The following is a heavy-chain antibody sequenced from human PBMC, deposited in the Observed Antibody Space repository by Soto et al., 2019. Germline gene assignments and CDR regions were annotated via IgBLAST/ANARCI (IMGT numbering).Heavy chain of an antibody. V-gene: IGHV1-69*01. CDR1: GGTFSTSL. Sequence: QVQLVQSGAEVKKPGSSVKVSCKASGGTFSTSLISWVRQAPGQGLEWMGGIIPLFGTPNYAQKFQGRVTITADESTSTVYMELNSLRSEDTAMYYCARGYTDYDDHSYYVDSWGQGTQVTVSS. CDR2: IIPLFGTP. J-gene: IGHJ4*02. D-gene: IGHD3-22*01. CDR3: ARGYTDYDDHSYYVDS.